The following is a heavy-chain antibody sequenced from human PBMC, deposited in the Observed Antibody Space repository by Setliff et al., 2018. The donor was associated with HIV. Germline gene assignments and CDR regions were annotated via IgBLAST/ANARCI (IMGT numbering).Heavy chain of an antibody. Sequence: GGSLRLSCAASGLTFSNYWMSWVRQASGKGLEWVAIIKQDGSEKYYVESVRGRFTISRDNTKNSLYLQMNNLRAEDTAVYYCVRDYMWAFDYWGQGTLVTVSS. CDR3: VRDYMWAFDY. V-gene: IGHV3-7*01. J-gene: IGHJ4*02. D-gene: IGHD1-26*01. CDR2: IKQDGSEK. CDR1: GLTFSNYW.